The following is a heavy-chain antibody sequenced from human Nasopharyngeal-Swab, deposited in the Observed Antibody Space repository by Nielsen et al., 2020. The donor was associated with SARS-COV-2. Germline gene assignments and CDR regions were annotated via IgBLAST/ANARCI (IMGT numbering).Heavy chain of an antibody. CDR3: ARDLGDDAFDI. V-gene: IGHV3-21*01. CDR1: GFTFSSYS. D-gene: IGHD3-16*01. Sequence: GGSLRLSCAASGFTFSSYSMNWVRQAPGKGLEWVSSISSSSSYTNYADSVKGRFTISRDNAKNSLYLQMNSLRAEDTAVYYCARDLGDDAFDIWGQGTMVTVSS. CDR2: ISSSSSYT. J-gene: IGHJ3*02.